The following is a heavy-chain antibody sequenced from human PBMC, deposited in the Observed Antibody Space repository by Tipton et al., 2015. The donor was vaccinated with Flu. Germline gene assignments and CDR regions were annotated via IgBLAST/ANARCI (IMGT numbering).Heavy chain of an antibody. V-gene: IGHV1-18*01. CDR1: GYAFNTYG. J-gene: IGHJ4*02. CDR2: ISAYNGNT. Sequence: QLVQSGGEVKKPGASMKVSCKASGYAFNTYGISWVRQAPGQGLEWMGWISAYNGNTNYAQKFQDRVTMTTDTSTTTAYMELRSLRSDDPAMYYCARDIWKIGGARYYYFDSWGQGTLVTVSS. D-gene: IGHD2-21*01. CDR3: ARDIWKIGGARYYYFDS.